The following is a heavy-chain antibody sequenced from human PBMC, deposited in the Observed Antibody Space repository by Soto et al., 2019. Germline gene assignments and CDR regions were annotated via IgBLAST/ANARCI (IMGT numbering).Heavy chain of an antibody. CDR1: GGSIRTSTYY. Sequence: QLQLQESSPGLVKPSETLSLTCTVSGGSIRTSTYYWGWIRQPPGKGLECIGTIFYSGSTDYNPSLKSRVTIPVDTSKNQFSLRLSSVTAADMAGYYCARGRAVTGGWFGPWGQGTLFTVSS. V-gene: IGHV4-39*01. D-gene: IGHD1-26*01. CDR2: IFYSGST. CDR3: ARGRAVTGGWFGP. J-gene: IGHJ5*02.